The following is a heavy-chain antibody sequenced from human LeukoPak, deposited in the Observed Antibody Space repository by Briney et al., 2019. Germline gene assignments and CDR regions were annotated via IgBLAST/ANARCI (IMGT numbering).Heavy chain of an antibody. D-gene: IGHD3-22*01. CDR1: GASISSSD. J-gene: IGHJ6*02. Sequence: SETLSLTCTVSGASISSSDWSWIRQPAGKGLEWIGHIYINGSTNYSPSLKSRVTISVDTSKNQFSLKLSSVTAADTAVYYCARHGGTSFSGYLYYYGMDVWGQGTTVTVSS. CDR2: IYINGST. V-gene: IGHV4-59*08. CDR3: ARHGGTSFSGYLYYYGMDV.